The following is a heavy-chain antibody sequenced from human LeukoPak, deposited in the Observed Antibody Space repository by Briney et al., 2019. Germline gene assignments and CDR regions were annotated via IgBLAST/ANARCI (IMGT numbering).Heavy chain of an antibody. V-gene: IGHV4-59*08. CDR3: ARHGTGTGYPLDY. CDR1: GVSINSHY. Sequence: PSETLSLTCTVSGVSINSHYWSWSRQSPGKGLEWIAYGHYSGTTNYNPSLKSRVTISVDTSKNQFSLKLTSVSAADTAMYYCARHGTGTGYPLDYWGLGTLVTVSS. J-gene: IGHJ4*02. CDR2: GHYSGTT. D-gene: IGHD3/OR15-3a*01.